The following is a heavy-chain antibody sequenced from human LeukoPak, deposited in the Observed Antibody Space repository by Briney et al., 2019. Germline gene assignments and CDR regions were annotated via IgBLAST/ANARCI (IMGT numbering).Heavy chain of an antibody. V-gene: IGHV1-24*01. CDR1: GYTLTELS. CDR3: ATPPYCGGDCYSASGFDY. CDR2: FDPEDGET. Sequence: ASVKVSCKVSGYTLTELSMHWVRQAPGKGLEWMGGFDPEDGETIYAQKFQGRVTMTEDTSTDTAYMELSSLRSEDTAVYYCATPPYCGGDCYSASGFDYWGQGTLVTVSS. D-gene: IGHD2-21*02. J-gene: IGHJ4*02.